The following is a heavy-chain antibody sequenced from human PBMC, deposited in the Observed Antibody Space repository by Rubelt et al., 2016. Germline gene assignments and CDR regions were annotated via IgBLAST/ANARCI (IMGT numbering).Heavy chain of an antibody. D-gene: IGHD6-19*01. CDR1: GGSISGSSYF. CDR3: ASLSIGWSRH. J-gene: IGHJ4*02. Sequence: QLQLQESGPGLVKPSETLSLICTVSGGSISGSSYFWGWIRQPPGKGPEWIASMYYSGTTYYNPSLKSRVTMSVDTYNDQFSLKLRSVTAAETAVYYCASLSIGWSRHWGQGTLVTVSS. CDR2: MYYSGTT. V-gene: IGHV4-39*07.